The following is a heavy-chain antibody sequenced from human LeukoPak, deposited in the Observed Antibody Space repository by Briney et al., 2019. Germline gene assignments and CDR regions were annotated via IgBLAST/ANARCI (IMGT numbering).Heavy chain of an antibody. CDR1: GFTFSNAW. D-gene: IGHD5-18*01. CDR2: IKSKTDGGTT. J-gene: IGHJ4*02. CDR3: AKTKGYSYAFDY. V-gene: IGHV3-15*01. Sequence: GGSLRLSCAASGFTFSNAWMSWVRQAPGKGLEWVGRIKSKTDGGTTDYAAPVKGRFTISRDDSKNTLYLQMNSLKTEDTAVYYCAKTKGYSYAFDYWGQGTLVTVSS.